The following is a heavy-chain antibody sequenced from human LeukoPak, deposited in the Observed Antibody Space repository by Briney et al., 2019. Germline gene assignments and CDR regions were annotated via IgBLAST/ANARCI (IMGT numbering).Heavy chain of an antibody. D-gene: IGHD6-6*01. CDR1: GYTFTGYY. J-gene: IGHJ5*02. CDR3: ARVGSITARREFDP. Sequence: ASVKVSCKASGYTFTGYYMHWVRQAPGQGLEWMGWINPNSGGTNYAQKFRGRVTMTRDTSISTAYMELSRLRPDDTAVYYCARVGSITARREFDPWGQGTLVTVSS. CDR2: INPNSGGT. V-gene: IGHV1-2*02.